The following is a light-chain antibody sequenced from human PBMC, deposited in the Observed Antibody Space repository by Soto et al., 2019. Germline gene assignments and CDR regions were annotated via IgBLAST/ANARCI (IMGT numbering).Light chain of an antibody. V-gene: IGLV9-49*01. Sequence: QTVVTQPPSASASLGASVTLTCTLSSGYSNYKVDWYQQRPGKGPRFVMRVGTGGIVGSKGDGIPDRFSVLGSGLNRYLTIKNIQEEDESDYHCGADHGSGSNVVYKFGGGTKLTVL. CDR3: GADHGSGSNVVYK. CDR2: VGTGGIVG. J-gene: IGLJ2*01. CDR1: SGYSNYK.